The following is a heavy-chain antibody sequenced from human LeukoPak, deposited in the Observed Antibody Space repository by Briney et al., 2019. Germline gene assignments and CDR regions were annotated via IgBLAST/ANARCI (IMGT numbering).Heavy chain of an antibody. Sequence: ASVKVSCKASGYTFTGYYMHWVRQAPGQGLEWMGWINPNSGGTNYAQKFQGRVTMTRDTSISTAYMELSRLRSDDTAVYYCARVCRDGYNSPFDYWGQGTLVTVSS. D-gene: IGHD5-24*01. CDR3: ARVCRDGYNSPFDY. J-gene: IGHJ4*02. V-gene: IGHV1-2*02. CDR1: GYTFTGYY. CDR2: INPNSGGT.